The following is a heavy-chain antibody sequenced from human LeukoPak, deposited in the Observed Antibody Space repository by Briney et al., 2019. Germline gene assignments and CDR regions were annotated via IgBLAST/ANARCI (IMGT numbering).Heavy chain of an antibody. CDR3: AKSNGWEPAYYFDY. CDR2: IRYDGSNK. D-gene: IGHD1-26*01. J-gene: IGHJ4*02. V-gene: IGHV3-30*02. CDR1: GFTSSSYG. Sequence: GGSLRLSCAASGFTSSSYGMHWVRQAPGKGLEWVAFIRYDGSNKYYADSVKGRFTISRDNSKNTLYLQMNSLRSEDTAVYYCAKSNGWEPAYYFDYWGQGTLVTVSS.